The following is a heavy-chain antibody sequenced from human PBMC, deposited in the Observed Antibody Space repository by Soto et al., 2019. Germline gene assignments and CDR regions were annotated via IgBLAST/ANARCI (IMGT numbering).Heavy chain of an antibody. CDR1: GGTFSSYA. J-gene: IGHJ4*02. D-gene: IGHD2-15*01. V-gene: IGHV1-69*01. Sequence: QVQLVQSGAEVKKPGSSVKVSCKASGGTFSSYAISWVRQAPGQGLEWMGGIIPIFGTANYAQKFQGRVTITADESTSTAYMELSSLRSEDTAVYYCAREAHNRVVVVAATQDFDYCGQGTLVTVSS. CDR2: IIPIFGTA. CDR3: AREAHNRVVVVAATQDFDY.